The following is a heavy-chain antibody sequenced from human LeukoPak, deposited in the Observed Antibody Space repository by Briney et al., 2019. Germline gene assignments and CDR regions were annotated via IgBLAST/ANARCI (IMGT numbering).Heavy chain of an antibody. V-gene: IGHV3-53*01. CDR1: GFTVSSNY. J-gene: IGHJ6*03. Sequence: PGGSLRLSYAASGFTVSSNYMSWVRQAPGKGLEWVSVIYSGGSTYYADSVKGRFTISRDNSKNTLYLQMNSLRAEDTAVYYCARGVGSTRAYYMDVWGKGTTVTVSS. D-gene: IGHD2-2*01. CDR2: IYSGGST. CDR3: ARGVGSTRAYYMDV.